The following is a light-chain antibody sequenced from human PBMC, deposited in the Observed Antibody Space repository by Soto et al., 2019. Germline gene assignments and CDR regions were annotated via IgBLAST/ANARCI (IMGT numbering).Light chain of an antibody. V-gene: IGKV1-39*01. CDR3: QQTYSNPFT. CDR1: QSISSF. CDR2: TAS. Sequence: DIQMTQSPSSLSASVGDRVTITCRASQSISSFLNWYQQKPGKAPKLLIYTASNLQSGVPSRFSGIGSGTDFTLTISSLQPEDFATYYCQQTYSNPFTFGPGTKVDIK. J-gene: IGKJ3*01.